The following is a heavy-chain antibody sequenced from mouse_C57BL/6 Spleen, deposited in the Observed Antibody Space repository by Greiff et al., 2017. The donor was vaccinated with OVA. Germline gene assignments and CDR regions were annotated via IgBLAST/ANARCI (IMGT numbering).Heavy chain of an antibody. CDR1: GYAFSSYW. D-gene: IGHD1-1*01. Sequence: VQLQQPGAELVKPGASVKISCKASGYAFSSYWMNWVKQRPGKGLEWIGQIYPGDGDTNYNGKFKGKATLTADKSSSTAYMQLSSLTSEDSAVYYCARLATTVVALDYWGQGTTLTVSS. J-gene: IGHJ2*01. CDR2: IYPGDGDT. V-gene: IGHV1-80*01. CDR3: ARLATTVVALDY.